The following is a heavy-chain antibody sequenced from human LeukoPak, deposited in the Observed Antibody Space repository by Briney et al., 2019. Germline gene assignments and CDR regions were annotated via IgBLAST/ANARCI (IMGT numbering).Heavy chain of an antibody. D-gene: IGHD3-9*01. CDR2: SGNGVGT. V-gene: IGHV3-23*01. Sequence: GGSLRLSCAASGFTFSTYAMTWVRQAPGKGLEWLSASGNGVGTKYADSVKGRFTISRDNSKNTLYLQMNSLRAEDTAMYYCATRGYYDTLTGYYPFDNWGQGTLVTVSS. J-gene: IGHJ4*02. CDR1: GFTFSTYA. CDR3: ATRGYYDTLTGYYPFDN.